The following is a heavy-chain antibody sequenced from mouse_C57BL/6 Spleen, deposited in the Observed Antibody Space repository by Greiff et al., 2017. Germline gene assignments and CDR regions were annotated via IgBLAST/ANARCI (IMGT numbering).Heavy chain of an antibody. Sequence: QVQLQQSGAELVRPGASVTLSCKASGYTFTDYEMHWVKQTPVLGLEWIGAIDPDTGGTAYNQKFKGKAILTADKSSSTAYMELRSLTSEDSAVYDWSDDGYTWFAYWGQGTLVTVSA. CDR2: IDPDTGGT. D-gene: IGHD2-3*01. CDR3: SDDGYTWFAY. J-gene: IGHJ3*01. V-gene: IGHV1-15*01. CDR1: GYTFTDYE.